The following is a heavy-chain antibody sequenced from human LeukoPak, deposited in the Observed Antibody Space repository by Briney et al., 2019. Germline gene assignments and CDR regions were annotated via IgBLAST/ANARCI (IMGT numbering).Heavy chain of an antibody. V-gene: IGHV1-8*02. CDR3: ARDKGYCSGGSCFGDAFDI. J-gene: IGHJ3*02. CDR2: MNPNSGNT. D-gene: IGHD2-15*01. CDR1: GYTFTSYG. Sequence: ASVKVSCKASGYTFTSYGINWVRQATGQGLEWMGWMNPNSGNTGYAQKFQGRVTMTRNTSISTAYMELSSLRSEDTAVYYCARDKGYCSGGSCFGDAFDIWGQGTMVTVSS.